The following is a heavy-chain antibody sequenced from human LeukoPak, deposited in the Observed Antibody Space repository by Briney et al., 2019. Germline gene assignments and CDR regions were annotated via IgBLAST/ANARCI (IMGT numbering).Heavy chain of an antibody. D-gene: IGHD3-3*01. CDR3: ARPPLIQYDFWSGYAPPDYYYYYMDV. V-gene: IGHV1-69*13. CDR2: IIPIFGIA. CDR1: GGTFSSYA. J-gene: IGHJ6*03. Sequence: SVKVSCKASGGTFSSYAISLVRQAPGQGLEWMGGIIPIFGIANYAQKFQGRVTITADESTSTAYMELSSLRSEDTAVYYCARPPLIQYDFWSGYAPPDYYYYYMDVWGKGTTVTVSS.